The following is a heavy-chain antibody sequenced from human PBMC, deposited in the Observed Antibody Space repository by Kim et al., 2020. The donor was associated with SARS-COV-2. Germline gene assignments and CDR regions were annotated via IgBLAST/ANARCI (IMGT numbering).Heavy chain of an antibody. CDR1: GYTFTSYG. CDR2: ISAYNGNT. V-gene: IGHV1-18*04. Sequence: ASVKVSCKASGYTFTSYGISWVRQAPGQGLEWMGWISAYNGNTNYAQKLQGRVTMTTDTSTSTAYMELRSLRSDDTAVYYCARDWRGISGSSYAFDIWGQGTMVTVSS. D-gene: IGHD3-10*01. CDR3: ARDWRGISGSSYAFDI. J-gene: IGHJ3*02.